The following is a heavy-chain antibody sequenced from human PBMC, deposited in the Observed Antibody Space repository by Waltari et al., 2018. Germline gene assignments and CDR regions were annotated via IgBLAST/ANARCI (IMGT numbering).Heavy chain of an antibody. V-gene: IGHV3-23*01. J-gene: IGHJ6*02. D-gene: IGHD3-3*01. Sequence: EVQLLESGGGLVQPGGSLRLSCAASGFTFSSYALSWVRQAPGEGLEWVASSRGNGGSTYDAESGKGRFTISGDNSKNTLYLQMTSLGAEDTAVYYCANVYDVWSGSTYAMDVWGQGTTVTVSS. CDR1: GFTFSSYA. CDR2: SRGNGGST. CDR3: ANVYDVWSGSTYAMDV.